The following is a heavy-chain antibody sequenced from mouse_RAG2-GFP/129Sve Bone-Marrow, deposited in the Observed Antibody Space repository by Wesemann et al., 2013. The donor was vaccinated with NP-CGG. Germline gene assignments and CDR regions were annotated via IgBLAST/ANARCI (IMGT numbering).Heavy chain of an antibody. Sequence: QVQLQQSGAELVRPGVSVKISCKGSGYNFTSYWINWVKLRPGQGLEWIGDIYPGSGSTNYNEKFKSKATLTVDTSSSTAYMQLSSLASEDSALYYCARGTGTWFAYWGQGTLVTVSA. V-gene: IGHV1-55*01. J-gene: IGHJ3*01. CDR1: GYNFTSYW. CDR2: IYPGSGST. D-gene: IGHD4-1*01. CDR3: ARGTGTWFAY.